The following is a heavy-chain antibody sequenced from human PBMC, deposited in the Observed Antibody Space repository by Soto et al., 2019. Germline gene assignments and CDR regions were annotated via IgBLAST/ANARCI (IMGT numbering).Heavy chain of an antibody. V-gene: IGHV4-30-4*01. CDR1: RGSISSGDYY. CDR2: IYYSGST. D-gene: IGHD2-2*01. CDR3: ARGGSRRYCSSTRCYSTWFDP. J-gene: IGHJ5*02. Sequence: SETLSLTCTVSRGSISSGDYYWSWIRQPPGKGLEWIGYIYYSGSTYYNPSLKSRVTISVDRSKNQFALKQSSVTATDTAVYYGARGGSRRYCSSTRCYSTWFDPWGQGTLVTVSS.